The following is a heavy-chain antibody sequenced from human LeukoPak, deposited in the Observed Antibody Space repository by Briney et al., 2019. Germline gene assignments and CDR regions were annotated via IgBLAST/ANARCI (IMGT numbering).Heavy chain of an antibody. Sequence: ASVKVSCKVSGYTLTELSMHWVRQAPGKGLEWMGGFDPEDGETIYAQKFQGRVTMTEDTSTDTAYMELSSLRSDDTAVYYCARDFSHYDILTGYHYYFDYWGQGTLVTVSS. CDR2: FDPEDGET. CDR1: GYTLTELS. CDR3: ARDFSHYDILTGYHYYFDY. J-gene: IGHJ4*02. D-gene: IGHD3-9*01. V-gene: IGHV1-24*01.